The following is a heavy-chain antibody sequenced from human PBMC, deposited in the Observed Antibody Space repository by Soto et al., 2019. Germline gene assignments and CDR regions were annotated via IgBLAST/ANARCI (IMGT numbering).Heavy chain of an antibody. J-gene: IGHJ3*02. CDR2: IYHSGST. CDR3: ARDRDGYNYAFDI. Sequence: SETLSLTCGVSDYSISSGYYWAWIRQPPGKGLEWLGSIYHSGSTYQNPSLTSRVTISVDTSRNKFSLRLSSVTAADTAVYYCARDRDGYNYAFDIWGQGTVVTVSS. D-gene: IGHD5-12*01. V-gene: IGHV4-38-2*02. CDR1: DYSISSGYY.